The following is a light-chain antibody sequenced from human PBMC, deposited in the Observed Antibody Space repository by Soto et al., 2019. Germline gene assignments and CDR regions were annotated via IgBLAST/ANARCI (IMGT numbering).Light chain of an antibody. Sequence: DIHMTQSPSTLSASVGDTVTSTCRASESIDNWLAWYQQKPGKAPKLLIFAASTLVRGVPSRFSGRGSGTEFTLTISSLQADDYATFYCQQYHTDWTFGQGTKVDI. V-gene: IGKV1-5*01. CDR3: QQYHTDWT. CDR2: AAS. CDR1: ESIDNW. J-gene: IGKJ1*01.